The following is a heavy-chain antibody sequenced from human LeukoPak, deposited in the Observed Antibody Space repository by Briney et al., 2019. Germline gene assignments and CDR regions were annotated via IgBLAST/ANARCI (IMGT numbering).Heavy chain of an antibody. D-gene: IGHD5-18*01. CDR2: IYYSGST. CDR3: ARGLSIHDAFDC. J-gene: IGHJ3*01. V-gene: IGHV4-39*07. CDR1: GGSISSSSYY. Sequence: SETLSLTCTVSGGSISSSSYYWGWIRQPPGKGLEWIGSIYYSGSTYYSPSLQSRVTISVDTSKNQFSLNLSSVTAADTAVYYCARGLSIHDAFDCWGQGTMVSVSS.